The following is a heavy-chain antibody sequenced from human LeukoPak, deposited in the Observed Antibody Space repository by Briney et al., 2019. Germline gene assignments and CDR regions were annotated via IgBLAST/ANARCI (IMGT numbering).Heavy chain of an antibody. CDR3: GRIPAAGSLKGAFDI. CDR2: IYPGDSDT. CDR1: GYSFTNYW. J-gene: IGHJ3*02. V-gene: IGHV5-51*06. Sequence: GESLKISCKGSGYSFTNYWIGWVRQMPGKGLEWMGIIYPGDSDTTCSPSFQGQVTISADKSISTAYLQWSSLKASDTAMYYCGRIPAAGSLKGAFDIWGQGTMVTVSS. D-gene: IGHD6-25*01.